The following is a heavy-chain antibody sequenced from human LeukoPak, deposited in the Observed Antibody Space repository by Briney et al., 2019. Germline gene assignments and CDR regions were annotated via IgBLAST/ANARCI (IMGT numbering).Heavy chain of an antibody. CDR3: ARSELSSGWYRADAFDI. CDR1: GGSISSSSYY. V-gene: IGHV4-39*07. CDR2: INHSGST. Sequence: SETLSLTCTVSGGSISSSSYYWGWIRQPPGKGLEWIEEINHSGSTNYNPSLKSRVTISVDTSKNQFSLKLSSVTAADTAVYYCARSELSSGWYRADAFDIWGQGTMVTVSS. J-gene: IGHJ3*02. D-gene: IGHD6-19*01.